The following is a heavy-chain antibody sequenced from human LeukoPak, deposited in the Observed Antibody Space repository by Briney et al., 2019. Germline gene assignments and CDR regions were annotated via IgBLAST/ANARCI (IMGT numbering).Heavy chain of an antibody. D-gene: IGHD2-8*01. CDR2: IYYSGST. CDR3: ARHDCSNGVCYTTFDY. J-gene: IGHJ4*02. CDR1: GGSISSSSYY. V-gene: IGHV4-39*01. Sequence: SETLSLTCTVSGGSISSSSYYWGWIRQPPGKGLEWIGSIYYSGSTYYNPSLKSRVTISVDTSKNQFSLKLSSVTAADTAVYYSARHDCSNGVCYTTFDYWGQGMLVTVSS.